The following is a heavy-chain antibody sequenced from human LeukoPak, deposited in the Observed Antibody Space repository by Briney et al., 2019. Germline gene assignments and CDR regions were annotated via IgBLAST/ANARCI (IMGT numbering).Heavy chain of an antibody. Sequence: GAAVKVSCKASGYIFTSYGVSWVRQAPGQGLEWLGWISTNDGNTNYAQKFQDRITMTTDTSTNTAYMELKSLRSDDTAVFYCARDKEITNNWFDPWGQGTLVTVSS. CDR1: GYIFTSYG. D-gene: IGHD3-10*01. CDR3: ARDKEITNNWFDP. V-gene: IGHV1-18*01. J-gene: IGHJ5*02. CDR2: ISTNDGNT.